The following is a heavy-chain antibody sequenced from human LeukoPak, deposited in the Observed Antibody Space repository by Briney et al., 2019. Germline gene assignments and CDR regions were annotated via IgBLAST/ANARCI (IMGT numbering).Heavy chain of an antibody. CDR3: ARGGYSSGWYGLDL. V-gene: IGHV3-30-3*01. J-gene: IGHJ2*01. CDR1: GFTFSSYA. D-gene: IGHD6-13*01. CDR2: ISYDGSNK. Sequence: QPGRSLRLSCAASGFTFSSYAMHWVRQAPGKGLEWVAVISYDGSNKYYADSVKGRFTISRDNSKNTLYLQMNSLRAEDTAVYYCARGGYSSGWYGLDLWGRGTLVTVSS.